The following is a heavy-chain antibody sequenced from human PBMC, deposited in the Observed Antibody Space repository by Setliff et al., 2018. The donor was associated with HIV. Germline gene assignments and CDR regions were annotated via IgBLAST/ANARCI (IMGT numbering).Heavy chain of an antibody. Sequence: ASVKVSCKASGYTFTSSGITWVRQAPGQGLEWMGWIGTYNGDTNYAQKFQGRVTMTTDTSTSTAYMELRSLRSDDTAIYYCARDNYDDYSRVQMDVWGKGTTVTVSS. CDR2: IGTYNGDT. V-gene: IGHV1-18*01. CDR1: GYTFTSSG. D-gene: IGHD4-17*01. J-gene: IGHJ6*04. CDR3: ARDNYDDYSRVQMDV.